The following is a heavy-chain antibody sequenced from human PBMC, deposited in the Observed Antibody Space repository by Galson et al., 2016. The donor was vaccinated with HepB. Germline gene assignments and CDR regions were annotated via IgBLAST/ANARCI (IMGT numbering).Heavy chain of an antibody. CDR3: GHMITGDMDDSFDI. Sequence: SLRLSCAASGFTFSNYAMNWVRQAPGKGLEWVAMILFDGSYRYYAESVKGRFTISRDNSENTLYLQMDSLRADDTAVYYCGHMITGDMDDSFDIWGQGTMVTVSS. D-gene: IGHD7-27*01. J-gene: IGHJ3*02. V-gene: IGHV3-30*03. CDR1: GFTFSNYA. CDR2: ILFDGSYR.